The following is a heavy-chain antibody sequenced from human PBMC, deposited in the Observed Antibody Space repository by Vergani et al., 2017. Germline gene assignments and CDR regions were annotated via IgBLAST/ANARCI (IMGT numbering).Heavy chain of an antibody. CDR1: GFTFSSYA. J-gene: IGHJ4*02. CDR3: GIGTTFYXFDY. V-gene: IGHV3-23*04. Sequence: VQLVESGGGVVQPGRSLRLSCAASGFTFSSYAMHWVRQAPGKGLEWVSAISGSGGSTYYADSVKGRFTISRDNSKNTLYLQMNSLRAEDTAVYYCGIGTTFYXFDYWGQGTLVTVSS. CDR2: ISGSGGST. D-gene: IGHD2-2*01.